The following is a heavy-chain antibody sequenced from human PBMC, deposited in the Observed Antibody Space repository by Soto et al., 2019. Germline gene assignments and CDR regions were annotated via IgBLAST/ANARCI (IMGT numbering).Heavy chain of an antibody. D-gene: IGHD2-15*01. CDR2: IYYSGST. CDR1: GGSISSSSYY. Sequence: SETLSLTCTVSGGSISSSSYYWVWIRQPPGKGLEWIGSIYYSGSTYYNPSLKSRVTISVDTSKNQFSLKLSSVTAADTAVYYCARRGYCSGGSCYPGPFDYWGQGTLVTVSS. J-gene: IGHJ4*02. V-gene: IGHV4-39*01. CDR3: ARRGYCSGGSCYPGPFDY.